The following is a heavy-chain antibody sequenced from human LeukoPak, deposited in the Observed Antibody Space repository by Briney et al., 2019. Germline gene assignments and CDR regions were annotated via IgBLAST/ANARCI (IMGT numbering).Heavy chain of an antibody. J-gene: IGHJ4*02. V-gene: IGHV4-34*01. CDR1: GGSFSGYY. D-gene: IGHD2-2*01. Sequence: SETLSLTCAVYGGSFSGYYWSWIRQPPGKGLEWIGEINHSGSTNYNPSLKSRVTISADTSKNQFSLKLSSVTAADTAVYYCARTRIVVVPTRWQPSFDYWGQGTLVTVSS. CDR3: ARTRIVVVPTRWQPSFDY. CDR2: INHSGST.